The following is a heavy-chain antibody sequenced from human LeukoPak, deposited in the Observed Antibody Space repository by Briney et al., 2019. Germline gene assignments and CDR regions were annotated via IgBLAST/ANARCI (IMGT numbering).Heavy chain of an antibody. CDR2: ISGSGDNT. V-gene: IGHV3-23*01. CDR3: AKGSYYDSSGSSYFDY. CDR1: GFTFSSYA. D-gene: IGHD3-22*01. Sequence: GGSLRLSCAASGFTFSSYAMSWVRQAPGKGLEWVSGISGSGDNTYYADSVKGRFAISRDNSKNTLYVQVNSLGTEDTAAYYCAKGSYYDSSGSSYFDYWGQGTLVTVSS. J-gene: IGHJ4*02.